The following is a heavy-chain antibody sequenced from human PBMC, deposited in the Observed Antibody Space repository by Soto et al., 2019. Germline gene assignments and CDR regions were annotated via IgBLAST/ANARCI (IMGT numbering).Heavy chain of an antibody. D-gene: IGHD3-10*01. CDR2: VNPIVSMS. CDR1: GDTFNFYS. Sequence: QVQLVQAGAEVKRPGSSVKVSCKASGDTFNFYSINWVLQAPGLGLEWMGRVNPIVSMSNYAQKFQGRVTMTADKSTSTAYMEVRSLRSDDKAIYYCGSSYGSGYRAFDYWGQGALVTVSS. V-gene: IGHV1-69*02. J-gene: IGHJ4*02. CDR3: GSSYGSGYRAFDY.